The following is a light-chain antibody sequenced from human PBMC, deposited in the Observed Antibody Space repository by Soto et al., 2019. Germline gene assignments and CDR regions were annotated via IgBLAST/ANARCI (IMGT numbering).Light chain of an antibody. Sequence: EIVLTQSPGTLCLSPGERATLSCRASQSVSSSYLAWYQQKPGQAPRLLIYGASSRATGIPDRFGGSGSGTDFTLTISRLEPEDFAVYYCHQYGSSITFGQGTRLEIK. CDR3: HQYGSSIT. V-gene: IGKV3-20*01. J-gene: IGKJ5*01. CDR2: GAS. CDR1: QSVSSSY.